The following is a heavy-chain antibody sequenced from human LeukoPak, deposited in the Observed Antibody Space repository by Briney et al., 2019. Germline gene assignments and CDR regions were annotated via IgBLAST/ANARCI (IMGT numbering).Heavy chain of an antibody. CDR3: ARTYGSGWYYFDY. V-gene: IGHV4-59*01. Sequence: SETLSLTCTVSGGSISSYSRTWIRQPPRKGLEWIGDISYSGSTNYNTSLKSRVTISVDTSKNQFSLKLSSVTTADTAVYYCARTYGSGWYYFDYWGRGTLVTVSS. D-gene: IGHD6-19*01. CDR2: ISYSGST. J-gene: IGHJ4*02. CDR1: GGSISSYS.